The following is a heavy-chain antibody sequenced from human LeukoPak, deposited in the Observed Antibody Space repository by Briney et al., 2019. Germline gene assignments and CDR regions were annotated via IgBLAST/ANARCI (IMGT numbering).Heavy chain of an antibody. CDR3: ARASSSGWFENWFDP. J-gene: IGHJ5*02. CDR1: GFTFSSYG. CDR2: IWYDGSNK. D-gene: IGHD6-19*01. V-gene: IGHV3-33*01. Sequence: GGSLRLSCAASGFTFSSYGMHWVRQAPGKGLEWVAVIWYDGSNKYYADSVKGRFTISRDNSKNTLYLQMNSLRAGDTAVYYCARASSSGWFENWFDPWGQGTLVTVSS.